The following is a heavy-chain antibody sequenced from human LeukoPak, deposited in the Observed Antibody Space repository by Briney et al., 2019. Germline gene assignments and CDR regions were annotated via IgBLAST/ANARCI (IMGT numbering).Heavy chain of an antibody. CDR1: GFTFSRYG. D-gene: IGHD3-22*01. CDR3: AKTDDSSGYYYALPDY. CDR2: ISYDGSNK. J-gene: IGHJ4*02. V-gene: IGHV3-30*18. Sequence: PGGSLRLSCAPSGFTFSRYGMHWVRQAPGKGLEWVAVISYDGSNKYYGDSVKGRFTISRDNSKNTLYLQMNSLRAEDTAVYYCAKTDDSSGYYYALPDYWGQGTLVTVSS.